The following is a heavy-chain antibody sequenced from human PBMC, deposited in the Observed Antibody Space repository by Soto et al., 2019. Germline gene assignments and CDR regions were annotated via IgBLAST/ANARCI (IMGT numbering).Heavy chain of an antibody. V-gene: IGHV1-46*01. Sequence: ASVKVSCKASGYTFTDFYMHWVRQAPGQGLEWMGRINPSGGSTNYAQKFQGRVTITADESTSTAYMELSSLRSEDTAVYYCARGNHRWLQLWYFDLWGRGTLVTVSS. CDR3: ARGNHRWLQLWYFDL. D-gene: IGHD5-12*01. CDR1: GYTFTDFY. J-gene: IGHJ2*01. CDR2: INPSGGST.